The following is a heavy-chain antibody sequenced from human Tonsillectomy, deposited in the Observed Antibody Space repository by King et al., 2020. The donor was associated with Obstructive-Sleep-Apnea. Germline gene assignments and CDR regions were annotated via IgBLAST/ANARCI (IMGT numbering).Heavy chain of an antibody. J-gene: IGHJ4*02. CDR3: AKDKDSSGWYADY. CDR1: GFTFDDYA. Sequence: VQLVESGGGLVQPGRSLRLSGVASGFTFDDYAMHWVRQAPGKGLEWVSGISWNIVSIGYVDSVKGRFTISRDNVKKSLYLQMNSLRVEDTALYYCAKDKDSSGWYADYWGQGTLVTVSS. D-gene: IGHD6-19*01. V-gene: IGHV3-9*01. CDR2: ISWNIVSI.